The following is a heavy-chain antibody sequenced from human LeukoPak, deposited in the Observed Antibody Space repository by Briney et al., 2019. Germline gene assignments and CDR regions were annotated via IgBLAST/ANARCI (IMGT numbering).Heavy chain of an antibody. CDR3: ARQSYCGSGIPDY. CDR1: GYSFTNYW. J-gene: IGHJ4*02. D-gene: IGHD3-10*01. V-gene: IGHV5-51*01. Sequence: GESLKISCKGSGYSFTNYWIAWVRQMPEKGLEWMGVIYPGDSDARYSPSFQGQVTISADKSISTAYLQWSSLKASDTAMYYCARQSYCGSGIPDYWGQGTLVTVSS. CDR2: IYPGDSDA.